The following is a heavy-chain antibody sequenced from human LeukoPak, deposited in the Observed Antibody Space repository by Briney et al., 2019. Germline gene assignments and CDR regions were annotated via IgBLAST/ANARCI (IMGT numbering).Heavy chain of an antibody. CDR3: ATSITIFGVVIFDAFDI. CDR2: IIPLFGIA. V-gene: IGHV1-69*05. Sequence: SVNVSCKAPGGTFRNHAITWVRQAPGQGLEWMGGIIPLFGIANYTQNFQGRVTITTDESTTTAYMELSSLRSEDTAVYYCATSITIFGVVIFDAFDIWGQGTMVTVSS. J-gene: IGHJ3*02. CDR1: GGTFRNHA. D-gene: IGHD3-3*01.